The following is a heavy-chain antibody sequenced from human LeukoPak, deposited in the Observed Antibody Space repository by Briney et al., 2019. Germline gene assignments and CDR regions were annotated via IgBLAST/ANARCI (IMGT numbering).Heavy chain of an antibody. V-gene: IGHV4-39*01. CDR1: GGSISSSSYY. CDR3: ARPYGDYGVDAFDI. CDR2: IYYSGST. Sequence: KPSETLFLTCNVPGGSISSSSYYWGWIRQPPGMGLEWIGSIYYSGSTYYNPSLKSRVIISVDTSKNQFSLKLSPVTAADTAVYYCARPYGDYGVDAFDIWGQGTMVTVSS. D-gene: IGHD4-17*01. J-gene: IGHJ3*02.